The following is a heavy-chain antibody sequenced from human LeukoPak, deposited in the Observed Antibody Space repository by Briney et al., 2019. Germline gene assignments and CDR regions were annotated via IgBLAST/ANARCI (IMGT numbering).Heavy chain of an antibody. CDR1: GDSVSGQY. Sequence: PSETLSLTCTVSGDSVSGQYWSWIRQTPGKGLEWIGYVSYSGGTNYNPSLKRRVSISLDTSKNQFSLKLSSPAAADPAVYYCARAPMAITTSAFPDAFDFWGQGTMVTVSS. CDR3: ARAPMAITTSAFPDAFDF. D-gene: IGHD5-12*01. V-gene: IGHV4-59*02. J-gene: IGHJ3*01. CDR2: VSYSGGT.